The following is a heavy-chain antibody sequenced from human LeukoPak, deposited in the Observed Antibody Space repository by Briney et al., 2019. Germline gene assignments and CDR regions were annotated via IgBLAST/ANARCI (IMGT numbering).Heavy chain of an antibody. J-gene: IGHJ4*02. D-gene: IGHD3-22*01. CDR1: GFTFSRFW. CDR2: IKEDGSEK. CDR3: AVYYYDSTAFNY. V-gene: IGHV3-7*01. Sequence: GGSLRFSCAASGFTFSRFWMSWVRQAPGKGLEWVANIKEDGSEKYYVDSVKGRFTISRDNAINSLYLQMNSLRAEDTAMYYCAVYYYDSTAFNYWGQGTLVTVSS.